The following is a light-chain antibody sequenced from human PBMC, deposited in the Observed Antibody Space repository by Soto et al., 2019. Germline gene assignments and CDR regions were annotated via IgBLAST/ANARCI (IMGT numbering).Light chain of an antibody. CDR3: QQLNSYPIT. V-gene: IGKV1-9*01. Sequence: DIQLTQSPSFLSASVGDRVTITCRASQGVSSDLFCYQQKPGKAPKLLIYAASTLQSGVPSRFSGSGSGTEFTLTISSLQPEDFATYYCQQLNSYPITFGQGTRLEI. J-gene: IGKJ5*01. CDR1: QGVSSD. CDR2: AAS.